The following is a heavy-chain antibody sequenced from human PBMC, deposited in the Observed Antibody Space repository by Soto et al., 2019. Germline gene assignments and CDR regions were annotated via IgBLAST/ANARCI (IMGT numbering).Heavy chain of an antibody. J-gene: IGHJ4*02. CDR1: GGSISIGGYS. D-gene: IGHD3-22*01. V-gene: IGHV4-30-2*01. CDR3: ARGDTMIVVAFDS. Sequence: SETLSLTCAVSGGSISIGGYSWSCIRQPPGKGLEWIGYIYHTGSSFYNPSLRSRATISVDRSKNQFSLNLSSVTAADTAVYYCARGDTMIVVAFDSWGQGTLVTVSS. CDR2: IYHTGSS.